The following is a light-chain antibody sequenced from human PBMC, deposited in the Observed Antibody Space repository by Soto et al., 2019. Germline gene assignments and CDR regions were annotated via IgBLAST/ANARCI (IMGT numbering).Light chain of an antibody. CDR1: SGHSSYA. V-gene: IGLV4-69*01. J-gene: IGLJ2*01. CDR3: QTWDSGTVV. Sequence: QSVLTQSPSASASLGASVRVTCTLSSGHSSYAITWHQQQPEKGPRFLMGLDSDGSHSRGDGIPDRFSGSSSGAERHLTISSLQSEDEADYYGQTWDSGTVVFGGGTKVTVL. CDR2: LDSDGSH.